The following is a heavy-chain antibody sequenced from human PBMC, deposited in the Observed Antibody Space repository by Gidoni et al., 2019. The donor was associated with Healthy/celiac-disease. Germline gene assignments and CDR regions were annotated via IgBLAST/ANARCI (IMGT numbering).Heavy chain of an antibody. V-gene: IGHV3-48*01. Sequence: EVQLVESGGGLVQPGGSLRLSCAASGFPFSSYSMNWVRQAPGKGLEWVSYISSSSSTIYYADSVKGRFTISRDNAKNSLYLQMNSLRAEDTAVYYCASGLLVAATPADYWGQGTLVTVSS. CDR3: ASGLLVAATPADY. CDR2: ISSSSSTI. J-gene: IGHJ4*02. D-gene: IGHD2-15*01. CDR1: GFPFSSYS.